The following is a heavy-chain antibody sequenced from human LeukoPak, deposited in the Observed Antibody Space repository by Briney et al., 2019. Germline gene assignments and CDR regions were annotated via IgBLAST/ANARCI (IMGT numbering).Heavy chain of an antibody. CDR2: IYHSGST. Sequence: SETLSLTCAVSGGSISSSNWWSWFRHPPGKGVEWSGEIYHSGSTNYNPPLKSRVTISVDKSKNQFSLKLSSVMGEETAVYYSARGGVRSRFAPWGGGTLVTVSS. D-gene: IGHD3-10*01. V-gene: IGHV4-4*02. J-gene: IGHJ5*02. CDR3: ARGGVRSRFAP. CDR1: GGSISSSNW.